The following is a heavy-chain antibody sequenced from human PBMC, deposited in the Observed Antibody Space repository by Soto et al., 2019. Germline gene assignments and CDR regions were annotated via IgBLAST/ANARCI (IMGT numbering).Heavy chain of an antibody. V-gene: IGHV3-7*01. CDR2: INQDGSRK. J-gene: IGHJ4*02. Sequence: GGSLRLSCAASGFTFSRYWLVWVRQAPGEGLEWMANINQDGSRKYYVDSVRGRFTISRDNAKNSVYLQMNSLRAEDTAVYYCASVASGSEYSYGYWGQGTLVTVS. CDR3: ASVASGSEYSYGY. CDR1: GFTFSRYW. D-gene: IGHD5-12*01.